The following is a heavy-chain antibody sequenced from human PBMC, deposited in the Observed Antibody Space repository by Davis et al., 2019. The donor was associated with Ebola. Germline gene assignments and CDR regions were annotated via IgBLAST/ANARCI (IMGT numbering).Heavy chain of an antibody. D-gene: IGHD3-3*01. CDR1: GITFSGSA. V-gene: IGHV3-73*01. Sequence: GESLKISCAASGITFSGSAVHWVRQASGKGLAWVDRIRSKANSFATEFAASVKGRFTISRDDSKNTAYLQMNSLKTEDTAVYYCSRHSPFRFLDYWGQGTLVTVSS. J-gene: IGHJ4*02. CDR3: SRHSPFRFLDY. CDR2: IRSKANSFAT.